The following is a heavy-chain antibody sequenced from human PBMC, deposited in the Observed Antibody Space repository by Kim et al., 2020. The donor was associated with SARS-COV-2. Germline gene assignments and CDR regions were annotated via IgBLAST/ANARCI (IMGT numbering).Heavy chain of an antibody. CDR3: ARLRIAARRLSYYYGMDV. Sequence: GESLKISCKGSGYIFASYWISWVRQMPGKGLEWMGRIDPSDSYTNYSPSFQGHVTISADKSISTAYLQWSSLKASDTAMYYCARLRIAARRLSYYYGMDVWGQGTTVTVSS. CDR2: IDPSDSYT. D-gene: IGHD6-6*01. J-gene: IGHJ6*02. CDR1: GYIFASYW. V-gene: IGHV5-10-1*01.